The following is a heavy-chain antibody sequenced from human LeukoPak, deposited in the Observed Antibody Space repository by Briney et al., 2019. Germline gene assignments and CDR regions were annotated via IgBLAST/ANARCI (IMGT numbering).Heavy chain of an antibody. D-gene: IGHD3-16*02. Sequence: SETLSLTCAVYGGSFSGYYWSWIRQPPGKGLEWIGEINHSGSTNYNPSLKSRVTISVDTSKNQFSLKLSSVTAADTAVYYCARGYYDYVWGSYRSNWFDPWGQGTLVTVSS. CDR1: GGSFSGYY. J-gene: IGHJ5*02. CDR2: INHSGST. V-gene: IGHV4-34*01. CDR3: ARGYYDYVWGSYRSNWFDP.